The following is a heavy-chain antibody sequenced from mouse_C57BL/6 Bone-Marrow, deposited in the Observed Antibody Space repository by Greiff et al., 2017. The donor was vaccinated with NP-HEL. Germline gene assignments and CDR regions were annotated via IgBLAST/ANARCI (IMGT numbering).Heavy chain of an antibody. V-gene: IGHV5-6*01. CDR1: GFTFSSYG. D-gene: IGHD2-2*01. CDR2: ISSGGSYT. CDR3: ASPYVYDVSCFFY. Sequence: EVKVVESGGDLVKPGGSLKLSCAASGFTFSSYGMSWVRQTPDKRLEWVATISSGGSYTYYPDSVKGRFTISRDNAKNTLYLQMSSLQSEDTALCYSASPYVYDVSCFFYWGQGTLVTVSA. J-gene: IGHJ3*01.